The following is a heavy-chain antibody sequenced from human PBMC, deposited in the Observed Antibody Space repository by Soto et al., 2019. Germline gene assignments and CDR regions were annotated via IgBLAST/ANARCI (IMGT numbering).Heavy chain of an antibody. Sequence: QVQLQESGPGLVKPSETLSLICSVSGASVRSNYWSWIRKSAGKGLEWIGRVSATGASTYNPSLRGRAIMSVDTSKNQSSLRLTSMTAADTATYFCAREPLPSDSSAPWGRGTLVSVSS. CDR3: AREPLPSDSSAP. CDR1: GASVRSNY. J-gene: IGHJ5*02. D-gene: IGHD3-22*01. V-gene: IGHV4-4*07. CDR2: VSATGAS.